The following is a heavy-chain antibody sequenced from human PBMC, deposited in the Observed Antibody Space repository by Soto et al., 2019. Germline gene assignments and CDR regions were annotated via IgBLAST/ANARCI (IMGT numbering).Heavy chain of an antibody. CDR1: GFLFSSYS. V-gene: IGHV3-21*01. CDR2: IDGTTNYI. D-gene: IGHD3-16*01. CDR3: AKVQLGRYFDY. Sequence: GGSLRLSCAASGFLFSSYSMNWVRQAPGKGLEWVSSIDGTTNYIYYADSLKGRFTISRDNAKSSLYLQMNSLRAEDTAVYYCAKVQLGRYFDYWGQGTLVTVSS. J-gene: IGHJ4*02.